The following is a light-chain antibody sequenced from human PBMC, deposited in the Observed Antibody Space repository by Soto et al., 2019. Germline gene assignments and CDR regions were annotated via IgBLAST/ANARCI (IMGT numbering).Light chain of an antibody. CDR1: QSILYSSDNKNY. CDR3: QQFSSYPLT. V-gene: IGKV4-1*01. CDR2: WAS. Sequence: DIVKTQSPDALAVTLRKTCTINCTSAQSILYSSDNKNYLVWYQQKPGQPPKVLIYWASTRESGVPDRFSGSGSGTDFTLTISSLQAEDVAVYYCQQFSSYPLTFGGGTKVDIK. J-gene: IGKJ4*01.